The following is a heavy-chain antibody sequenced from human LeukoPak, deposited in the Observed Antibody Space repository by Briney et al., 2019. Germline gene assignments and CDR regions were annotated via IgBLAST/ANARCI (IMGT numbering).Heavy chain of an antibody. V-gene: IGHV3-23*01. Sequence: GGSLRLSCEASGFIFSSHAMNWVRQAPGKGLEWVSVISGSGGITYYADSVKGRFTVSRDNSKNTLYLQMTSLRAEDTAVYYCARRAGAYSHPYDYWGQGTLVTVSS. CDR3: ARRAGAYSHPYDY. D-gene: IGHD4/OR15-4a*01. CDR2: ISGSGGIT. CDR1: GFIFSSHA. J-gene: IGHJ4*02.